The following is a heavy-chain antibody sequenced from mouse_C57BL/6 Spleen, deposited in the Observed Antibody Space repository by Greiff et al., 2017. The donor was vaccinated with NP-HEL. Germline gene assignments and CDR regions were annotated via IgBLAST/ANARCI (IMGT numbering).Heavy chain of an antibody. CDR3: ARQGSFGDYYAIDY. D-gene: IGHD1-1*02. CDR1: GYTFTSYW. CDR2: IHPNSGST. V-gene: IGHV1-64*01. J-gene: IGHJ4*01. Sequence: QVQLQQPGAELVKPGASVKLSCKASGYTFTSYWMHWVKQRPGQGLEWIGMIHPNSGSTNYNEKFKSKATLTVDKSSSTAYMQLSRLTSEDSAVYYCARQGSFGDYYAIDYWGQGTSVTVSS.